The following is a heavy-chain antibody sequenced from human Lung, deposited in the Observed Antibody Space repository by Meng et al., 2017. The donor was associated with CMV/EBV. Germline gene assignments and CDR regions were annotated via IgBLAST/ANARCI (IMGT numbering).Heavy chain of an antibody. D-gene: IGHD2-21*01. Sequence: VQLQELGPGLVEPSPTLSLTCPVSGGSMSSGNYDWSWIRQPPGKGLEWIGYIHHSGSAYYIPSLKSRVSISVDTSKNQFSLNLNSMTAADTAVYYCASFDHIPRRNYFDYWGQGTLVTVSS. CDR3: ASFDHIPRRNYFDY. V-gene: IGHV4-30-4*01. J-gene: IGHJ4*02. CDR1: GGSMSSGNYD. CDR2: IHHSGSA.